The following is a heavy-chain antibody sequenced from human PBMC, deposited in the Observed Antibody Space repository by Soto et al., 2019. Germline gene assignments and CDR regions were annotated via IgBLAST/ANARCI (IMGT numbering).Heavy chain of an antibody. D-gene: IGHD5-18*01. CDR2: IYWDDGK. Sequence: ESGPTLVYPTQTLTLTCTLSGFSLNASGVRVGWIRQPPGKALEWLALIYWDDGKRYSPSLKNRLTVTKDTLKNQVVLTMTNMDPADTGTYYCAHGEYSSDGWCFFDYWGQGTLVTVSS. CDR3: AHGEYSSDGWCFFDY. V-gene: IGHV2-5*02. J-gene: IGHJ4*02. CDR1: GFSLNASGVR.